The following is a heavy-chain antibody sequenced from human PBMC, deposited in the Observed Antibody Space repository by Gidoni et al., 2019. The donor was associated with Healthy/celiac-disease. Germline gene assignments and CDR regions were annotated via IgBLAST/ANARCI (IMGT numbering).Heavy chain of an antibody. Sequence: QVRLQESGPGRVKPSEDLSLTCTVAGGSTSSYYWRWIRQPPGKGLECIGYIYYSGSTNYNPSLKSRVTISVDTPKNQFSLKLSSVTAADTAVYYCARDRSSSGLFYYYGMDVWGQGTTVTVSS. CDR2: IYYSGST. V-gene: IGHV4-59*01. J-gene: IGHJ6*02. D-gene: IGHD6-6*01. CDR3: ARDRSSSGLFYYYGMDV. CDR1: GGSTSSYY.